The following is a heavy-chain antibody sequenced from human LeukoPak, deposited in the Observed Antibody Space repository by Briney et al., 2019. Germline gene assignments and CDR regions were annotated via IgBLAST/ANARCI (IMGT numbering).Heavy chain of an antibody. D-gene: IGHD6-19*01. CDR2: ISYDGSNK. J-gene: IGHJ4*02. CDR1: GFTFSSYA. Sequence: PGRSLRLSCAASGFTFSSYAMHWVRQAPGKGLEWVAVISYDGSNKYYADSVKGRFTISRDNSKNTLYLQMNSLRAEDTAVYYCAKSWRWLEYYFDYWGQGTLVTVSS. V-gene: IGHV3-30-3*02. CDR3: AKSWRWLEYYFDY.